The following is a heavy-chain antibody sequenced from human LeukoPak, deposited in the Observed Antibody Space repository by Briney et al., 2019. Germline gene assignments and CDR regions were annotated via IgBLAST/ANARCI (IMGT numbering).Heavy chain of an antibody. CDR1: GYSISSGYY. D-gene: IGHD2-2*01. CDR2: IYHSGST. Sequence: KPSETLSLTCPVSGYSISSGYYWGWIRQPPGKGLEWIGSIYHSGSTYYNPSLKSRVTISVDTSKNQFSLKLSSVTAADTAVYYCARNIVVVPAAGNWFDPWGQGTLVTVSS. J-gene: IGHJ5*02. CDR3: ARNIVVVPAAGNWFDP. V-gene: IGHV4-38-2*01.